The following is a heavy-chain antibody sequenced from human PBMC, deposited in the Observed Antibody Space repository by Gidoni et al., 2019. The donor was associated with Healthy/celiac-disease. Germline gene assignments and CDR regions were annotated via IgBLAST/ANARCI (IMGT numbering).Heavy chain of an antibody. Sequence: EVQLVQSGAEVKKPGATVKISCKVSGYTFTDYYMHWVQQAPGKGLEWMGLVDPEDGETIYAEKFQGRVTITADTSTDTAYMELSSLRSEDTAVYYCATLEAPYYDSSGYYPPEDYWGQGTLVTVSS. V-gene: IGHV1-69-2*01. CDR1: GYTFTDYY. D-gene: IGHD3-22*01. J-gene: IGHJ4*02. CDR3: ATLEAPYYDSSGYYPPEDY. CDR2: VDPEDGET.